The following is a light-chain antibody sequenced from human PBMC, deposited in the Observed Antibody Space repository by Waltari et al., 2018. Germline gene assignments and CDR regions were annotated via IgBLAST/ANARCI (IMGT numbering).Light chain of an antibody. CDR3: MQSLQALWT. CDR2: LGS. CDR1: QSLLHSNGYNY. V-gene: IGKV2-28*01. J-gene: IGKJ1*01. Sequence: IVVTQYPLSLPVTPGETASISCRSSQSLLHSNGYNYLDWYLQKPGQSPQLLIYLGSNRASGVPDRFSGSGSGTDFTLEISRVEAEDVGVYYCMQSLQALWTFGQGTKVEIK.